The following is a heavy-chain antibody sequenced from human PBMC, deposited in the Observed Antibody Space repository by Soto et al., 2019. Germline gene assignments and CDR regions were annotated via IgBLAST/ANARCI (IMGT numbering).Heavy chain of an antibody. V-gene: IGHV4-39*01. CDR1: GGSISSSSYY. J-gene: IGHJ5*02. CDR2: IYYSGST. D-gene: IGHD4-17*01. CDR3: PRTPTVPENWFDP. Sequence: SETLSLTCTVSGGSISSSSYYWGWIRQPPGKGLEWIGSIYYSGSTYYNPSLKSRVTISVDTSKNQFSLKLSSVSAADTAVYYCPRTPTVPENWFDPWGKGTLVAFSS.